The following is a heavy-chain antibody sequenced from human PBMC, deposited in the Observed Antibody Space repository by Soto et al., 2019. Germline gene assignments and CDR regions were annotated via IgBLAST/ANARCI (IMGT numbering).Heavy chain of an antibody. J-gene: IGHJ6*02. CDR3: ASSYSNGLRPYYYYGMDV. CDR2: IIPIFGTA. V-gene: IGHV1-69*13. CDR1: GGTFSSYA. D-gene: IGHD4-4*01. Sequence: GASVKVSCKASGGTFSSYAISWVRQAPGQGLEWMGGIIPIFGTANYAQKFQGRVTITADESTSTAYMELSSLRSEDTAVYYCASSYSNGLRPYYYYGMDVWGQGTTVTVSS.